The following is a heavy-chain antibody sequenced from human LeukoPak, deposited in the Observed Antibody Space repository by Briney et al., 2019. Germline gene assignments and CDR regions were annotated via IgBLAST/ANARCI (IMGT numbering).Heavy chain of an antibody. CDR1: VFTVLTND. CDR2: LYSDGNT. CDR3: ARGVEPLAANTLAY. J-gene: IGHJ4*02. Sequence: GGSLRLSCAACVFTVLTNDMTWVRQAPGKGLEWVSVLYSDGNTKYADSVQGRFTISRDNSKNTLYLEMNILSSDDTAVYYCARGVEPLAANTLAYWGQGTLVTVSS. V-gene: IGHV3-53*01. D-gene: IGHD1-14*01.